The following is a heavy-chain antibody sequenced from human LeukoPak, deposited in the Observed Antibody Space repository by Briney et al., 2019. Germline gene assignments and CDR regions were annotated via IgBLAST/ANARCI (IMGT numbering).Heavy chain of an antibody. J-gene: IGHJ1*01. CDR2: INHSGST. CDR3: AGAPYGDYSLLYFQH. V-gene: IGHV4-34*08. Sequence: GSLRLSCAASGFTFSSYSMNWIRQPPGKALEWIGEINHSGSTNYNPSLKSRVTISVDTSKNQFSLKLSSVTAADTAVYYCAGAPYGDYSLLYFQHWGQGTQVTVSS. D-gene: IGHD4-17*01. CDR1: GFTFSSYS.